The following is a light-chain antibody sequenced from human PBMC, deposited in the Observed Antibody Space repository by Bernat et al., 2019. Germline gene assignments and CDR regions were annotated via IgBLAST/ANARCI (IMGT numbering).Light chain of an antibody. CDR2: GAS. Sequence: EIVLTQSPGTLSLSPGERATLSCRVSQSVSANYLAWYQQKPGQAPRLLIYGASSRATGIPDRFSGSGSGTDFTLTISRLEPEDFAVYYCHQYGSSPRTFGQGTKVEIK. V-gene: IGKV3-20*01. CDR3: HQYGSSPRT. CDR1: QSVSANY. J-gene: IGKJ1*01.